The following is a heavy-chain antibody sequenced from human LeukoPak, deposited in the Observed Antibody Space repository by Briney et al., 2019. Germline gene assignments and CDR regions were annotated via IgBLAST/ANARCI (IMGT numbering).Heavy chain of an antibody. CDR2: ISSGSTT. Sequence: PGGSLRLSCAASGFTFSSYEMNWVRQAPGKGLEWVSYISSGSTTYYADSVKGRFTISRDNAKNSLYLQMNSLRAEDTAVYYCARSPGYSSGWYGTYYYYYYMDVWGKGTTVTVSS. CDR3: ARSPGYSSGWYGTYYYYYYMDV. J-gene: IGHJ6*03. V-gene: IGHV3-48*03. CDR1: GFTFSSYE. D-gene: IGHD6-19*01.